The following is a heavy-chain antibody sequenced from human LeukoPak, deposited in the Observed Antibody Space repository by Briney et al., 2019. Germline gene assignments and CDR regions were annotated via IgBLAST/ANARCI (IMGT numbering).Heavy chain of an antibody. CDR1: GGSISSGDYY. Sequence: PSETLSLTCTVSGGSISSGDYYWSWIRQPPGKGLEWIGYIYYSGSTYYNPSLKSRVTISVDTSKNQFSLKLSSVTAADTAVYYCARGVFTPTYRPLRPYYYYMDVWGKGTTVTVSS. D-gene: IGHD1-1*01. V-gene: IGHV4-61*08. CDR2: IYYSGST. CDR3: ARGVFTPTYRPLRPYYYYMDV. J-gene: IGHJ6*03.